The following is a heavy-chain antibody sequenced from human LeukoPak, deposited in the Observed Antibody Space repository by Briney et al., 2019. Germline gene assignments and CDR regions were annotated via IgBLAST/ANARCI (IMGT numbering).Heavy chain of an antibody. CDR1: GFTFSSYA. CDR2: ISGSGGST. D-gene: IGHD2-15*01. Sequence: GGSLRLSCAASGFTFSSYAMSWVRQAPGKGLEWVSAISGSGGSTYYADSVKGRFTISRDNSKNTLYLQINSLRAEDTAVYYCAKGPAGCSGGSCYDAFDIWGQGTMVTVSS. V-gene: IGHV3-23*01. CDR3: AKGPAGCSGGSCYDAFDI. J-gene: IGHJ3*02.